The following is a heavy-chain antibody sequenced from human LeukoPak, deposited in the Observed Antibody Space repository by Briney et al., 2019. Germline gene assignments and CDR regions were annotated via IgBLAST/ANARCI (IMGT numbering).Heavy chain of an antibody. Sequence: PSETLSLTCTVSGGSISSSSYYWGWIRQPPGKGLEWIGSIYYSGSTYYNPSLKSRVTISVDTSKNQFSLKLSSVTAADTAVYYCARATKGIRYCGGGRCYSDAFDVWGQGTMVTVSS. V-gene: IGHV4-39*01. D-gene: IGHD2-15*01. CDR3: ARATKGIRYCGGGRCYSDAFDV. CDR2: IYYSGST. J-gene: IGHJ3*01. CDR1: GGSISSSSYY.